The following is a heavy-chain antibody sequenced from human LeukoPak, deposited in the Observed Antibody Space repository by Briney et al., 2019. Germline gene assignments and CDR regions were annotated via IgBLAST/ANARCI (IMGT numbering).Heavy chain of an antibody. D-gene: IGHD6-13*01. CDR2: IKQDGSEK. CDR3: AREGTQQLVPPYYYYGMDV. V-gene: IGHV3-7*03. CDR1: GFTFSSYW. J-gene: IGHJ6*04. Sequence: GGSLRLSCAASGFTFSSYWMSWVRQAPGKGLEWVANIKQDGSEKYYVDSVKGRFTISRDNAKNSLYLQMSSLRAEDTAVYYCAREGTQQLVPPYYYYGMDVWGKGTTVTVSS.